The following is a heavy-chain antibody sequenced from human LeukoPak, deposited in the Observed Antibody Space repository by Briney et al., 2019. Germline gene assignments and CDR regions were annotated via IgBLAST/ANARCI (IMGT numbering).Heavy chain of an antibody. Sequence: PSETLSLTCTVSGYSISSGYYWGWIRQPPGKGLEWIGYIYYSGSTNYNPSLKSRVTISVDTSKNQFSLKLSSVTAADTAVYYCARVRVVEGQGFDPWGQGTLVTVSS. J-gene: IGHJ5*02. CDR1: GYSISSGYY. CDR2: IYYSGST. CDR3: ARVRVVEGQGFDP. V-gene: IGHV4-61*01. D-gene: IGHD2-2*01.